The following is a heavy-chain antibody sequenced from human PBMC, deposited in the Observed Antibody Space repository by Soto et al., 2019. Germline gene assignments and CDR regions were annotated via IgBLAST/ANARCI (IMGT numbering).Heavy chain of an antibody. CDR3: ARGDIVVVVAALAYGMDV. CDR1: GYTFTSYA. J-gene: IGHJ6*02. D-gene: IGHD2-15*01. V-gene: IGHV1-3*01. CDR2: INAGNGNT. Sequence: ASVKVSGKASGYTFTSYAMHWVRQAPGQRLEWMGWINAGNGNTKYSQKFQGRVTITRDTSASTAYMELSSLRSEDTAVYYCARGDIVVVVAALAYGMDVWGQGTTVTVSS.